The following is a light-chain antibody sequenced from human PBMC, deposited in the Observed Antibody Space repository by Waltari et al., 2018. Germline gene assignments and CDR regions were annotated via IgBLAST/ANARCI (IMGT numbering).Light chain of an antibody. CDR3: QSYDTSLSVV. J-gene: IGLJ2*01. CDR1: GSNIGADYE. CDR2: GTS. Sequence: QSVLTQPPSVSGAPGQRVTISCTGSGSNIGADYEVPWYQQLPGKAPKLLIYGTSTRPLGVPDRYFGSQSGTSASLSITGLQAEDEADYYCQSYDTSLSVVFGGGTKLTVL. V-gene: IGLV1-40*01.